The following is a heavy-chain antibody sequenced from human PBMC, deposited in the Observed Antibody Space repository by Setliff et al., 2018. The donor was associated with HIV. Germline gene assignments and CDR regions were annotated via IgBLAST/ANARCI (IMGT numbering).Heavy chain of an antibody. Sequence: GGSLRLSCAASGFTFANFAMGWVRQAPGKGLEWVSGCSGDSTYYADSVRGRFTISRDNSKNTLYLQMSSLGAEDTAVYYCVRRSNGEESLRRPDYWGQGTLVTVSS. V-gene: IGHV3-23*01. J-gene: IGHJ4*02. CDR1: GFTFANFA. D-gene: IGHD3-16*01. CDR3: VRRSNGEESLRRPDY. CDR2: CSGDST.